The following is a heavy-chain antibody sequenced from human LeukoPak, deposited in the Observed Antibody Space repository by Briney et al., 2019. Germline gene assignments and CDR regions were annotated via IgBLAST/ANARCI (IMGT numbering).Heavy chain of an antibody. CDR3: ARDADPRDTAMGYGMDV. D-gene: IGHD5-18*01. Sequence: SETLSLTCTVSGVSISSGDYYWSWIRQPPGKGLEWIGYIYYSGSTYYNPSLKSRVTISVDTSKNQFSLKLSSVTAADTAVYYCARDADPRDTAMGYGMDVWGQGTTVTVSS. CDR1: GVSISSGDYY. J-gene: IGHJ6*02. V-gene: IGHV4-30-4*01. CDR2: IYYSGST.